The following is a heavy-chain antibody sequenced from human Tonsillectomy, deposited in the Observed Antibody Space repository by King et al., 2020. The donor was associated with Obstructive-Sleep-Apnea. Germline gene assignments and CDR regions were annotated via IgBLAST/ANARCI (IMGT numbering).Heavy chain of an antibody. Sequence: LQLQESGPGLVKPSGTLSLTCAVSGGSISSSNWWSWVRQPPGKGLEWIGEIYHSGSTNYNPSLKSRVTISVDKSKNQFSLNLNSVTAADTAVYYCARRVPNRMVATVGGDWFDPWGQGTLVTVSS. CDR2: IYHSGST. CDR1: GGSISSSNW. CDR3: ARRVPNRMVATVGGDWFDP. J-gene: IGHJ5*01. V-gene: IGHV4-4*02. D-gene: IGHD4-23*01.